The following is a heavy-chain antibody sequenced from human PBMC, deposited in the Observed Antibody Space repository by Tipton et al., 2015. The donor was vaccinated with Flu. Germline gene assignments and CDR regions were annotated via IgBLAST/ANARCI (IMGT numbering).Heavy chain of an antibody. D-gene: IGHD3-22*01. Sequence: QVQLVQSGGGVVQPGRSLRLSCAASGFTFSSYAMHWVRQAPGKGLEWVAVISYDGSNKYYADSVKGGFTISRDNSKNTLYLQMNSLRAEDTAVYYCARGGFGYYDSSNFDYWGQGTLVTVSS. CDR1: GFTFSSYA. V-gene: IGHV3-30*04. CDR3: ARGGFGYYDSSNFDY. CDR2: ISYDGSNK. J-gene: IGHJ4*02.